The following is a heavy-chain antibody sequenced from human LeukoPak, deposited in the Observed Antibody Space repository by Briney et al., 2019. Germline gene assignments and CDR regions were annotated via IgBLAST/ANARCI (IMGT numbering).Heavy chain of an antibody. CDR3: AKDQNTMIVVLRSALNWFDP. J-gene: IGHJ5*02. CDR2: IIVSGYST. Sequence: GGSLRLSCAASGFTFSSYAMSSVRPAPGKGLEWVSNIIVSGYSTFYADSVKGRFTISRDNSKNTLYLQMNSLRAENTVVYYCAKDQNTMIVVLRSALNWFDPWGQGTLVTVSS. CDR1: GFTFSSYA. D-gene: IGHD3-22*01. V-gene: IGHV3-23*01.